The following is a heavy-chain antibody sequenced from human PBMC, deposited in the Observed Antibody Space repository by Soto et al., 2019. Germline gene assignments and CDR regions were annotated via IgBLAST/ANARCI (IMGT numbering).Heavy chain of an antibody. D-gene: IGHD3-9*01. CDR1: GGSISSYY. CDR3: ARDNGTPETGQHFDY. CDR2: IYYSGST. J-gene: IGHJ4*02. Sequence: PSETLSLTCTVSGGSISSYYWSWIRQPPGKGLEWIGYIYYSGSTNYNPSLKSRVTISVDTSKNQFSPKLSSVTAADTAVYYCARDNGTPETGQHFDYWGQGTQVTVSS. V-gene: IGHV4-59*01.